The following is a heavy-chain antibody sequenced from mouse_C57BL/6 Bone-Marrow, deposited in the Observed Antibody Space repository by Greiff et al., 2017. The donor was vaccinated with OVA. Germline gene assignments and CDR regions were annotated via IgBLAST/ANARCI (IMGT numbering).Heavy chain of an antibody. CDR3: ARGGYYSNYFDY. CDR2: INPNNGGT. CDR1: GYTFTDYY. J-gene: IGHJ2*01. V-gene: IGHV1-26*01. Sequence: VQLQQSGPELVKPGASVKISCKASGYTFTDYYMNWVKQSHGKSLEWIGAINPNNGGTSYNQKFKGKATLTVDKSSSTAYMELRSLTSEDSAVYYCARGGYYSNYFDYWGQGTTLTVSS. D-gene: IGHD2-5*01.